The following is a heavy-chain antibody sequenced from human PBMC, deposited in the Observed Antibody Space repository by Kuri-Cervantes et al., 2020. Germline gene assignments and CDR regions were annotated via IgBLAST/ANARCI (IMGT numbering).Heavy chain of an antibody. D-gene: IGHD6-6*01. Sequence: GGSLRLSCAASGFTFSSYAMHWVRQAPGKGLEWVAVISYDGSNKYYADSVKGRFTISRDNSKNTLYLQMTSLRVEDMAVYYCAKDRHSSSRPRYFDLWGRGTLVTVSS. CDR2: ISYDGSNK. CDR3: AKDRHSSSRPRYFDL. V-gene: IGHV3-30-3*01. J-gene: IGHJ2*01. CDR1: GFTFSSYA.